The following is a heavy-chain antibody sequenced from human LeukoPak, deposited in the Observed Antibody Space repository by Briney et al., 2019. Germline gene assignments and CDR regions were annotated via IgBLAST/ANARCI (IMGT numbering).Heavy chain of an antibody. D-gene: IGHD1-26*01. J-gene: IGHJ4*02. CDR1: GFTFSNAW. V-gene: IGHV3-15*01. CDR2: IKSKTDGGTT. Sequence: GGSLRLSCAASGFTFSNAWMSWVRQAPGKGLEWVGRIKSKTDGGTTDYAAPVKGRFTISRDDSKNTLYLQMNSLKTEDTAVYYCTTDVRVGARLVDYWGQGTLVTVSS. CDR3: TTDVRVGARLVDY.